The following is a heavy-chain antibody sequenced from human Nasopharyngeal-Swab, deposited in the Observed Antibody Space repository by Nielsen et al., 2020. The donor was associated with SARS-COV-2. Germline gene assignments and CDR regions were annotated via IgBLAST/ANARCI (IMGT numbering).Heavy chain of an antibody. CDR2: IYYSGST. CDR3: ARGVISSFDAFDI. CDR1: DGAISSSRYY. J-gene: IGHJ3*02. Sequence: GSLRLSGTVADGAISSSRYYWGWIRQPPGKGLEWIGSIYYSGSTYYNPSLKSRVTISVNTSKKQFSPKLSSVTAADTAVYYCARGVISSFDAFDIWCQGTMVTVSS. D-gene: IGHD3-16*02. V-gene: IGHV4-39*01.